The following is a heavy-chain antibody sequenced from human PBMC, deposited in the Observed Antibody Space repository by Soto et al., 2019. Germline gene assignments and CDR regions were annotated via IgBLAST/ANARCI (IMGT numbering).Heavy chain of an antibody. CDR1: GFTFSSYG. V-gene: IGHV3-30*03. CDR3: ALGSSGSLYYCMDV. J-gene: IGHJ6*02. D-gene: IGHD6-19*01. Sequence: QVQLVESGGGVVQPGRSLRLSCAASGFTFSSYGMHWVRQAPGKGLAWVAVISYDGSNKYYADSVKGRFTISRDNSKNTLYLQMNSLRAEDTAVYYCALGSSGSLYYCMDVWGQGNTVTVSS. CDR2: ISYDGSNK.